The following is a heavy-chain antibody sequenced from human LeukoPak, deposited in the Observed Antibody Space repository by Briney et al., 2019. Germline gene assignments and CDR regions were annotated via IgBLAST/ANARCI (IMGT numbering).Heavy chain of an antibody. J-gene: IGHJ3*02. CDR3: ARGPDAFEI. CDR1: GFTFSSYA. CDR2: ISYDGSNK. V-gene: IGHV3-30*04. Sequence: PGGSLRLYCAASGFTFSSYAMHWVRQAPGKGLEWVAVISYDGSNKYYADSVKGRFTISRDNSKNTLYLQMNSLRAEDTAVYYCARGPDAFEIWGQGTMVTVSS.